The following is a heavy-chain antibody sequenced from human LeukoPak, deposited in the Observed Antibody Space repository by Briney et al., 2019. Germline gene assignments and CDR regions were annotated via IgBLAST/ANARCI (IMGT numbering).Heavy chain of an antibody. CDR1: GFTFSSYA. D-gene: IGHD5-18*01. CDR3: ARGTWIQLWSHLDY. J-gene: IGHJ4*02. V-gene: IGHV3-23*01. CDR2: ISGSGGST. Sequence: PGGSLRLSCAASGFTFSSYAMNWVRQAPGKGLEWVSAISGSGGSTYYADSVKGRFTISRDNSKNTLYLQMNSLRAEDTAVYYCARGTWIQLWSHLDYWGQGTLVTVSS.